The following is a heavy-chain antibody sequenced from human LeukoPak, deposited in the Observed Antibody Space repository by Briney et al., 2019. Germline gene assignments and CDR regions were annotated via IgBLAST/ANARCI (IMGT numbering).Heavy chain of an antibody. CDR3: ARGSWGEIAGRKSFEF. CDR1: EYTFTSYD. CDR2: MNPNSGNT. V-gene: IGHV1-8*01. Sequence: GASVKVSCKASEYTFTSYDINGVRQATGQGLEWMGWMNPNSGNTGYAQKFQGRVTMTRVTSISTAYMELNNPTSEDTAVYYCARGSWGEIAGRKSFEFWGQGSLVTVSS. J-gene: IGHJ4*02. D-gene: IGHD6-6*01.